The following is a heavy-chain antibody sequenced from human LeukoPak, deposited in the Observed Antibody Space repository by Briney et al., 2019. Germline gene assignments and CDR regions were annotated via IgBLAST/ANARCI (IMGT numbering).Heavy chain of an antibody. Sequence: GRSLRLSCAASGFTFSSYGMHWVRQAPGKGLEWVAVISYDVGKKYYADSVKGRFTISRDNSKNTLYLQMNSLRAEDTAVYYCAKDDYYDTSGYRDWGQGPWSPSPQ. CDR3: AKDDYYDTSGYRD. CDR1: GFTFSSYG. J-gene: IGHJ1*01. V-gene: IGHV3-30*18. D-gene: IGHD3-22*01. CDR2: ISYDVGKK.